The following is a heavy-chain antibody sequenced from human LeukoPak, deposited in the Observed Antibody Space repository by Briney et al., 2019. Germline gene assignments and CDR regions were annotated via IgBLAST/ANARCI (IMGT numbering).Heavy chain of an antibody. CDR2: IYHSGST. Sequence: SETLSLTCAVSGGSISSGGYSWSWIRQPPGKGLEWIGYIYHSGSTYYNPSLKSRVTISVDRSKNQFSLKLSSVTAADTAVYYCAREGTRGDYYDSSGFDYWGQGTLVTVSS. V-gene: IGHV4-30-2*01. CDR1: GGSISSGGYS. CDR3: AREGTRGDYYDSSGFDY. J-gene: IGHJ4*02. D-gene: IGHD3-22*01.